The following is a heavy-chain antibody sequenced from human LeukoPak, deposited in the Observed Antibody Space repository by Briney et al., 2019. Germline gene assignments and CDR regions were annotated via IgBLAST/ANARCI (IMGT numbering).Heavy chain of an antibody. Sequence: ASVKVSCKASGYTFTSYDINWVRQATGQGLEWMGWMNPNSGNTGYAQKFQGRVTMIRNTSISTACMELSSLRSEDTAVYYCARGRWLRHWFDPWGQGTLVTVSS. D-gene: IGHD5-12*01. CDR3: ARGRWLRHWFDP. CDR1: GYTFTSYD. CDR2: MNPNSGNT. V-gene: IGHV1-8*01. J-gene: IGHJ5*02.